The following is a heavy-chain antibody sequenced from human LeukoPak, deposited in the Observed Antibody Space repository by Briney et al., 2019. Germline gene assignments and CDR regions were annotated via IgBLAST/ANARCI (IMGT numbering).Heavy chain of an antibody. CDR2: ISSSSSCI. CDR1: GFTFSSYS. CDR3: ASTSQQWFAY. Sequence: GGSLRLSCAASGFTFSSYSMNWVRQALGKGLEWVSSISSSSSCIYYADSVKGRFTISRDNAKNSLYLQMNSLRAEDTAVYYCASTSQQWFAYWGQGTLVTVS. V-gene: IGHV3-21*01. J-gene: IGHJ4*02. D-gene: IGHD3-10*01.